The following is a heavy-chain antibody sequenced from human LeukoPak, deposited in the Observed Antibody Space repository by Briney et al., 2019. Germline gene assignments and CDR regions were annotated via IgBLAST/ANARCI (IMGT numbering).Heavy chain of an antibody. CDR3: ARAHNWKYGSFDF. J-gene: IGHJ4*02. D-gene: IGHD1-7*01. CDR1: GFSFSSYR. V-gene: IGHV3-21*06. CDR2: VSNSGDYI. Sequence: RGSLRLSCAASGFSFSSYRMNWVRQAPGKGLEWVSSVSNSGDYIHYADSVKGRFTISRDNSKNSLYLQMNSLRAEDTAVYYCARAHNWKYGSFDFWGQGTLVTVSS.